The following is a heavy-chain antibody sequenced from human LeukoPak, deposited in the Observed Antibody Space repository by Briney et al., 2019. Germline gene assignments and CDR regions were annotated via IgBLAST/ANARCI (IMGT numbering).Heavy chain of an antibody. Sequence: GGSLRLSCAASGFTFSRYGMHWVRQTPGKGLEWVAVISYDASNKYYADSVKGRFTISRDNSKNTLYLEMNSLRAEDTAVYYCAKDIGSYYDYWGQGILVTVSS. CDR2: ISYDASNK. J-gene: IGHJ4*02. V-gene: IGHV3-30*18. CDR3: AKDIGSYYDY. CDR1: GFTFSRYG. D-gene: IGHD3-10*01.